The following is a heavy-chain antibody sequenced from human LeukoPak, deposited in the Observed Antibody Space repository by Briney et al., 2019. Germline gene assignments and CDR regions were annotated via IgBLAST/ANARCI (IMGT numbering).Heavy chain of an antibody. J-gene: IGHJ6*03. CDR3: ARRPLHSRDTGFYHLDV. Sequence: GGSLRLSCAASGFIFSSYSMNWVRQAPGKGVEWVSYISSTSCTIYYSDSVKGRFTLSSDDATNSLYLQMNSLSAEDTAVYYCARRPLHSRDTGFYHLDVWGKGTTVTVSS. D-gene: IGHD2-15*01. CDR1: GFIFSSYS. V-gene: IGHV3-48*01. CDR2: ISSTSCTI.